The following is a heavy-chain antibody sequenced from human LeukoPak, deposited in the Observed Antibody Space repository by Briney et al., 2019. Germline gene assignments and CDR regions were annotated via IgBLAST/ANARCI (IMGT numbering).Heavy chain of an antibody. CDR1: GLAFSSYS. CDR3: ARDSTPEWFDIH. J-gene: IGHJ4*02. D-gene: IGHD3-3*01. Sequence: GGSLRLSCVASGLAFSSYSMHWVRQAPGKGLEWVGVISYDGSDEYYTDSDKGRFTISRDNSKNTVYLQMNSLRADDTAVYYCARDSTPEWFDIHWGQGTLVTVSS. CDR2: ISYDGSDE. V-gene: IGHV3-30*04.